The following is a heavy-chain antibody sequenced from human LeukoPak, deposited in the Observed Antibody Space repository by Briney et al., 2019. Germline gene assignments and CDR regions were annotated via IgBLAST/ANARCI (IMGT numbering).Heavy chain of an antibody. J-gene: IGHJ6*03. V-gene: IGHV1-69*13. CDR2: IIPIFGTA. Sequence: ASVKVSCKASGGTFSSYAISWVRQAPGQGLEWMGGIIPIFGTANYAQKFQGRVTITADESTSTAYMELSSLRSGDTAVYYCARGRIAAAGAYYYYYMDVWGKGTTVTVSS. CDR3: ARGRIAAAGAYYYYYMDV. D-gene: IGHD6-13*01. CDR1: GGTFSSYA.